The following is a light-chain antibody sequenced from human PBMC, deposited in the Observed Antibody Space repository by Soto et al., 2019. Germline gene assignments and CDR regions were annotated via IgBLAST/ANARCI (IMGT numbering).Light chain of an antibody. V-gene: IGKV1-5*03. CDR1: QTISSW. J-gene: IGKJ1*01. CDR3: QHYNSYSEA. Sequence: QMTQSASTVSGSVGDRVTTTCRASQTISSWLAWYQQKPGKAPKLLIYKASTLKSGVPSRFSGSGSGTEFTLTISSLQPDDFATYYCQHYNSYSEAFGQGTKVDIK. CDR2: KAS.